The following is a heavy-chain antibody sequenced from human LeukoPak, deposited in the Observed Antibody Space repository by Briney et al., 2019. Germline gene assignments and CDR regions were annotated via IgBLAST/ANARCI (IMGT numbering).Heavy chain of an antibody. D-gene: IGHD4-11*01. CDR2: INHSGST. CDR1: GGSFSGYY. J-gene: IGHJ6*02. Sequence: SETLSLTCAVYGGSFSGYYWSWIRQPPGKGLEWIGEINHSGSTNYNPSLKSRVTISVDTSKNQFPLKLSSVTAADTAVYYCARGVYSYYYYGMDVWGQGTTVTVSS. V-gene: IGHV4-34*01. CDR3: ARGVYSYYYYGMDV.